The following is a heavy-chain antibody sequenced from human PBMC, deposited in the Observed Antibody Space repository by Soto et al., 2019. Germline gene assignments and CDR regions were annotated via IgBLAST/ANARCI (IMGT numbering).Heavy chain of an antibody. CDR2: IIPIFGTA. J-gene: IGHJ6*03. V-gene: IGHV1-69*13. CDR3: ARGEYYDFWSGYRPDYYMDV. D-gene: IGHD3-3*01. CDR1: GGTFSSYA. Sequence: SVKVSCKASGGTFSSYAISWVRQAPGQGLEWMGGIIPIFGTANYAQKFQGRVTITADESTSTAYMELSSLRSEDTAVYYCARGEYYDFWSGYRPDYYMDVWGKGTTVTVSS.